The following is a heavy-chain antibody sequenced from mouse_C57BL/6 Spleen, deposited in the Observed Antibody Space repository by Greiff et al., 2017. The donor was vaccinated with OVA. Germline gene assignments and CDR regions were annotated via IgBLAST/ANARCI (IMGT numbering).Heavy chain of an antibody. Sequence: QVQLQQSGPELVKPGASVKISCKASGYAFSSSWMNWVKQRPGTGLEWIGRIYPGDGDTNYNGKFKGKATLTADKSSSTAYMQLSSLTSEDSAVYFCARWYYGSSYYFDYWGQGTTLTVSS. D-gene: IGHD1-1*01. V-gene: IGHV1-82*01. CDR1: GYAFSSSW. J-gene: IGHJ2*01. CDR2: IYPGDGDT. CDR3: ARWYYGSSYYFDY.